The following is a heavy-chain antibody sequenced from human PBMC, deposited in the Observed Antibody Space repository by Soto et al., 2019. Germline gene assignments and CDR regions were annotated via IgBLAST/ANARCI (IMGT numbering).Heavy chain of an antibody. Sequence: EVQLMESGGGLVQPGGSLRLSCAASEFSFSSYALNWVRQAPGKGLDWVSAISATGTTTYYADSVKGRFTISRDNSNRTLFLQMDSLSPEDTAVYYCATYSSPFDYWGQGTLVTVSS. J-gene: IGHJ4*02. CDR1: EFSFSSYA. CDR3: ATYSSPFDY. CDR2: ISATGTTT. V-gene: IGHV3-23*01. D-gene: IGHD6-13*01.